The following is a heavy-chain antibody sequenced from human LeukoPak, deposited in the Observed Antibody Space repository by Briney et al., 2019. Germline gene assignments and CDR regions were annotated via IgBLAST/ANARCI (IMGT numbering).Heavy chain of an antibody. J-gene: IGHJ4*02. CDR2: ISYDGSNK. CDR1: GFTFSSYG. D-gene: IGHD3-10*01. V-gene: IGHV3-30*18. CDR3: AKGASALWFGEFLY. Sequence: GGSLRFSCAASGFTFSSYGMRWVRQAPGKGLEWVAVISYDGSNKYYADSVKGRFTISRDNSKNTLYLQMNSLRAEDTAVYYCAKGASALWFGEFLYWGQGTLVTVSS.